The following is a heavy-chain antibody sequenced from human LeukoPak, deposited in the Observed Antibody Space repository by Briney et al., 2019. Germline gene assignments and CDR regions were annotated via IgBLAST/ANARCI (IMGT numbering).Heavy chain of an antibody. CDR3: AKAPLGIAAPQYFQH. D-gene: IGHD6-13*01. Sequence: GRSLRLSCAASGFTFDDYAMHCVRQAPGKGLEWASGISWNSGSIGYADSVKGRFTISRDNAKNSLYLQMNSLRAEDTALYYCAKAPLGIAAPQYFQHWGQGTLVTVSS. CDR1: GFTFDDYA. CDR2: ISWNSGSI. J-gene: IGHJ1*01. V-gene: IGHV3-9*01.